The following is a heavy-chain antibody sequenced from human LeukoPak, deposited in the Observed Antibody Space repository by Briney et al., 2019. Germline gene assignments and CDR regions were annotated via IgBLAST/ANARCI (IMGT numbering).Heavy chain of an antibody. CDR2: ISGSGGST. J-gene: IGHJ4*02. CDR3: ANEVRRRPFDC. D-gene: IGHD3-10*01. CDR1: GFTFSSYA. Sequence: GGSLRLSCAASGFTFSSYAMSCVRQAPGKGLEGVSAISGSGGSTYYADSVKGRFTISRDNSKNTLYLQMHSLRAEDKALYYCANEVRRRPFDCWGQGTMVTVSS. V-gene: IGHV3-23*01.